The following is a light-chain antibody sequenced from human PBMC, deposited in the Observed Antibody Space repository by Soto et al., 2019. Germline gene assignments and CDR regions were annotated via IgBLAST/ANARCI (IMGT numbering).Light chain of an antibody. Sequence: DIQMTQSPSSLYASVGDSVIITCRASQSINIYLSWYQQKPGKAPKLLINVASTLQGGVPSRFSGSGSGTEFTLAISSLQPEDSATYYCQQSFSTPQTFGGGTRVEIK. V-gene: IGKV1-39*01. CDR2: VAS. CDR3: QQSFSTPQT. J-gene: IGKJ4*01. CDR1: QSINIY.